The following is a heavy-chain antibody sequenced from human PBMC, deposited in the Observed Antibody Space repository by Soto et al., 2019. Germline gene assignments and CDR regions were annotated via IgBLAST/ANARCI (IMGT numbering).Heavy chain of an antibody. J-gene: IGHJ4*02. CDR3: ARRAGNRRGYPIDS. V-gene: IGHV4-31*11. CDR1: GGSIRSDGSY. D-gene: IGHD5-18*01. Sequence: QVQLQESGPGLVKPSQTLSLTCAVSGGSIRSDGSYWTWIRQLPGGGLEWIGYIYYSGSTSYNPSLESRAGISFDSSENQFSLRLTSVTAADTAVYYCARRAGNRRGYPIDSWGQGTLVTVSS. CDR2: IYYSGST.